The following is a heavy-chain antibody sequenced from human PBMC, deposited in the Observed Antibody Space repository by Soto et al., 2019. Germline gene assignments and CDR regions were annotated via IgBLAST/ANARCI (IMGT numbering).Heavy chain of an antibody. J-gene: IGHJ4*02. CDR1: GGTFSSYA. D-gene: IGHD5-12*01. V-gene: IGHV1-69*13. CDR2: IIPIFGTA. CDR3: ARKLVATISPFDY. Sequence: SVKVSCKASGGTFSSYAISWVRQAPGQGLEWMGGIIPIFGTANYAQKFQGRVTITADESTSTAYMELSSLRSEDKAVYYCARKLVATISPFDYWGQGSLVTVSS.